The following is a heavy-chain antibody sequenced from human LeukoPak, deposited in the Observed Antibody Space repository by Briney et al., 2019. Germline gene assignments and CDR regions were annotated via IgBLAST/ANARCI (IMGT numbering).Heavy chain of an antibody. CDR1: GFTFSSYA. J-gene: IGHJ4*02. CDR3: ACIVGATPDDY. V-gene: IGHV3-30*01. CDR2: ISYDGSNK. D-gene: IGHD1-26*01. Sequence: PGRSLRLSCAASGFTFSSYAMHWVRQAPGKGLEWVAVISYDGSNKYYADSVKGRFTISRDNSKNTLYLQMNSLRAEDTAVYYCACIVGATPDDYWDQGTLVTVSS.